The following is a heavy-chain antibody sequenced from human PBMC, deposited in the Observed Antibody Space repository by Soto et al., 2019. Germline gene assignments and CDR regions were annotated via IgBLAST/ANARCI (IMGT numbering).Heavy chain of an antibody. Sequence: QVHLVQSGAEVKKPGASVKVSCQGSGYAFTTYGITWVRQAPGQGLEWMGWISAHNGNTNYAQKLQGRVTVTRDTSTSTAYMEMRSLSYADTAVYACARGRYGDYWGQGALVTVSS. V-gene: IGHV1-18*01. CDR2: ISAHNGNT. J-gene: IGHJ4*02. D-gene: IGHD1-1*01. CDR3: ARGRYGDY. CDR1: GYAFTTYG.